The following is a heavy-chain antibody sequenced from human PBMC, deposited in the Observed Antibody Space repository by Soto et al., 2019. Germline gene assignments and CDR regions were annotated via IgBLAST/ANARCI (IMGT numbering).Heavy chain of an antibody. V-gene: IGHV4-39*01. CDR3: ARRGAAMVRGVMSWFDP. D-gene: IGHD3-10*01. Sequence: PSETLSLTCTVSGGSISSSSYYWGWIRQPPGKGIEWIGSIYYSGSTYYNPSLKSRVTISVDTSKNQFSLKLSSVTAADTAVYYCARRGAAMVRGVMSWFDPWGQGTLVTVSS. J-gene: IGHJ5*02. CDR2: IYYSGST. CDR1: GGSISSSSYY.